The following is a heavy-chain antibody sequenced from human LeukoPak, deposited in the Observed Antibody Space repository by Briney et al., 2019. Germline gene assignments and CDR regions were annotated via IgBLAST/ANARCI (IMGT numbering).Heavy chain of an antibody. V-gene: IGHV4-34*01. Sequence: SETLSLTCAVYGGSFSGYYWSWIRQPPGKGLEWIGEINHSGSTNYNPSLKSRVTISVDTSKNQFSLKLSSVTAADTAVYYCARRYGSGSYFFYDYWGQGTLVTVSS. CDR3: ARRYGSGSYFFYDY. J-gene: IGHJ4*02. CDR1: GGSFSGYY. CDR2: INHSGST. D-gene: IGHD3-10*01.